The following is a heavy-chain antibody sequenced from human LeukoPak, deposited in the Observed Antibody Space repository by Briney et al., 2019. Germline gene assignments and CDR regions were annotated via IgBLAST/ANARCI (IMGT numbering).Heavy chain of an antibody. J-gene: IGHJ3*02. D-gene: IGHD6-13*01. CDR2: ISGSGGST. V-gene: IGHV3-23*01. CDR3: AKDRMVAAGAGAFDI. CDR1: GFTFSSYA. Sequence: GGSLRLSCTASGFTFSSYAMSWVRQAPGQGLEWVSAISGSGGSTYYADSVKGRFTISRDKSKNTMYLQMNSLRAEDTAVYYCAKDRMVAAGAGAFDIWGQWTMVTVSS.